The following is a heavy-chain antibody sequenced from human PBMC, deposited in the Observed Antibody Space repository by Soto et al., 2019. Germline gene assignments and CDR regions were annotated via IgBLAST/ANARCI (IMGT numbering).Heavy chain of an antibody. V-gene: IGHV4-59*01. Sequence: SETLSLTCTVSGGSISSYYWSWVRQPPGKGLEWIGYIYYSGSTNYNPSLKSRVTISVDTSKNQFSLKLSSVTAADTAVYYCARYGYYDFWSGYYTSYYYYGMDVWGQGTTVTVSS. CDR3: ARYGYYDFWSGYYTSYYYYGMDV. J-gene: IGHJ6*02. CDR1: GGSISSYY. CDR2: IYYSGST. D-gene: IGHD3-3*01.